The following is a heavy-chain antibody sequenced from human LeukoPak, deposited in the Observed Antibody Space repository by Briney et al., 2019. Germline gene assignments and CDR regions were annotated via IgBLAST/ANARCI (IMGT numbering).Heavy chain of an antibody. V-gene: IGHV5-51*01. D-gene: IGHD6-6*01. CDR1: GYSFTNYW. CDR3: ARQGGSTSSYFDY. CDR2: VYPGDSDT. Sequence: GESLKISCKGSGYSFTNYWIGWVRQMPGKGLEWMGIVYPGDSDTRYSPSLQGQVIISADKSITTAYLQWSSLKASDSAMYYCARQGGSTSSYFDYWGQGTLVTVSS. J-gene: IGHJ4*02.